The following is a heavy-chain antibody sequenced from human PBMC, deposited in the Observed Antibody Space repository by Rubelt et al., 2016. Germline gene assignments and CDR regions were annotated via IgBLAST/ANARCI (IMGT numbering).Heavy chain of an antibody. Sequence: QAPGKGLEWVAVVRFDGTRTYYADSVKGRFTISRDNSKNTLYLQMNSLRAEDTALYYCAKNSRRELPVDPWGQGTLVTVSS. D-gene: IGHD1-7*01. CDR3: AKNSRRELPVDP. V-gene: IGHV3-33*06. J-gene: IGHJ5*02. CDR2: VRFDGTRT.